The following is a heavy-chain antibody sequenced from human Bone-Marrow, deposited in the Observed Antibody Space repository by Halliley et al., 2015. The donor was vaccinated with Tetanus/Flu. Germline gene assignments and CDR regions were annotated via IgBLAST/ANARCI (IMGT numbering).Heavy chain of an antibody. CDR3: ARATTTDAPAFDY. V-gene: IGHV4-59*01. D-gene: IGHD2-2*01. Sequence: WIGYIYHSGSTNNNPSLRRRVTISIDTSRNQFSLKLTSVTAADPAMYYCARATTTDAPAFDYWGQGTLVTVSS. J-gene: IGHJ4*02. CDR2: IYHSGST.